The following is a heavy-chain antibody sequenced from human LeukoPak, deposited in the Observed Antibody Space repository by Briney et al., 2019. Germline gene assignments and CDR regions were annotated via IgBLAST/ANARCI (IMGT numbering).Heavy chain of an antibody. CDR3: ARGDVLLWFGEVYNWFDP. CDR1: GGSFSGYY. CDR2: INHSGST. J-gene: IGHJ5*02. Sequence: PSETLSLTCAVYGGSFSGYYWSWIRQPPGKGLEWIGEINHSGSTNYNPSLKSRVTISVDTSKNQFSLKLSSVTAADTAVYYCARGDVLLWFGEVYNWFDPWGQGTLVTVSS. D-gene: IGHD3-10*01. V-gene: IGHV4-34*01.